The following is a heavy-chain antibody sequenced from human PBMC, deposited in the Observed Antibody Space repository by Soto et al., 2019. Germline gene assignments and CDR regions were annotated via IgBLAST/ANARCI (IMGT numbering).Heavy chain of an antibody. CDR2: IIPIFGTA. D-gene: IGHD6-6*01. CDR1: GGTFSSYA. J-gene: IGHJ6*02. Sequence: SVKVSCKASGGTFSSYAISWVRQAPGQGPEWMGGIIPIFGTANYAQKFQGRVTITADESTSTAYMELSSLRSEDTAVYYCARAPYAGSSSVYYYYGMDVWGQGTTVTVSS. V-gene: IGHV1-69*13. CDR3: ARAPYAGSSSVYYYYGMDV.